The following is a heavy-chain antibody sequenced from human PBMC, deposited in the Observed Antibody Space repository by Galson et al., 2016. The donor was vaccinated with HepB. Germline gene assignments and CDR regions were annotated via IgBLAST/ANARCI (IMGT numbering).Heavy chain of an antibody. J-gene: IGHJ3*02. V-gene: IGHV3-7*01. D-gene: IGHD2-2*01. CDR3: ARDSWDIVVVSPAMFTFDI. CDR2: IKQDGSEK. Sequence: SLRLSGAVSGFTFRSYWMSWVRQAPGRGLEWVANIKQDGSEKYYLDSVKGRFTISRDNAKNSLSLQMNSLRVEDTAVYYCARDSWDIVVVSPAMFTFDIWGQGTMVTVSS. CDR1: GFTFRSYW.